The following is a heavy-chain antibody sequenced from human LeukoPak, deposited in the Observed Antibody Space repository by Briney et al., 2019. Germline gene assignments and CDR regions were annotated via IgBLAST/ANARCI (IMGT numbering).Heavy chain of an antibody. V-gene: IGHV1-8*03. CDR1: GYTFTSYD. J-gene: IGHJ4*02. D-gene: IGHD3-22*01. CDR3: ARWNYDSSGYNDY. Sequence: GASVKVSCKASGYTFTSYDINWVRQATAQGLEWMGWMNPNSGNTGYAQKFQGRVTITRNTSISTAYMELSSLRSEDTAVYYCARWNYDSSGYNDYWGQGTLVTVSS. CDR2: MNPNSGNT.